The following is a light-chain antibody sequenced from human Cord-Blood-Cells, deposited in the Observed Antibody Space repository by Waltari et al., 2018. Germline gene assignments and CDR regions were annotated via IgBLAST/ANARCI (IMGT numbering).Light chain of an antibody. V-gene: IGKV4-1*01. J-gene: IGKJ5*01. CDR1: QSVLYSSKNNNY. CDR3: HKYYSTPIT. CDR2: WAA. Sequence: DIVMTQSPDSLPVSLGERATINCKSSQSVLYSSKNNNYLAWYQQKPGQPPKLLIYWAATRESGVPERFSGSGSGTDFSLTISSLQAEDVAVFYCHKYYSTPITFGQGTRLEIK.